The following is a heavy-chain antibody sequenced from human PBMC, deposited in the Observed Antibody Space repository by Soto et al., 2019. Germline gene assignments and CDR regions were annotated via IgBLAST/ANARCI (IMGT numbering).Heavy chain of an antibody. J-gene: IGHJ4*02. CDR2: INTDKGNT. CDR1: GYTFTTFG. Sequence: QVQLVQSGPEVKKPGASVKVSCKTSGYTFTTFGITWVRQAPGQGLEWMGWINTDKGNTNYAQKFQGRVTMTTDTSTSTASMELRSLRSDDTAVYYCATRSPAFDFWGQGTLVTVSS. V-gene: IGHV1-18*01. CDR3: ATRSPAFDF.